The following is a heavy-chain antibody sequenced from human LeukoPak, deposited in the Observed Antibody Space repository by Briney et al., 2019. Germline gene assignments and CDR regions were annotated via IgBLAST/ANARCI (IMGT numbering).Heavy chain of an antibody. J-gene: IGHJ4*02. CDR2: ISAYNGNT. CDR3: ARWDGYNPAHSADKDY. CDR1: GYTFTSYG. Sequence: ASVKVSCNASGYTFTSYGISWVRQAPGQGLEGMGWISAYNGNTNCAQKLQGRVTMTTDTSTSTAYMELRSLRSDDTAVYYCARWDGYNPAHSADKDYWGQGTLVTVSS. D-gene: IGHD5-24*01. V-gene: IGHV1-18*01.